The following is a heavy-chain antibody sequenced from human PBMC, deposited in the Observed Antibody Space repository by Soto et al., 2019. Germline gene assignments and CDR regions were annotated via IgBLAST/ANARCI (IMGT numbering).Heavy chain of an antibody. CDR1: GYTFTSYA. D-gene: IGHD6-13*01. CDR2: INDGNGNT. CDR3: ARGIAPYYFDY. J-gene: IGHJ4*02. Sequence: QVQLVQSGAEEKKPGASVKVSCKASGYTFTSYAMHWVRQAPGQRLEWMGWINDGNGNTKYSQKFQVRVTITRDTSASTAYMELSSLRSEDTAVYYCARGIAPYYFDYWGQGTLVTVSS. V-gene: IGHV1-3*05.